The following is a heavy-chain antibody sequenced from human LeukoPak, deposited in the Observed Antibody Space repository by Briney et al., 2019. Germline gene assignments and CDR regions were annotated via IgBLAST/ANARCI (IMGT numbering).Heavy chain of an antibody. CDR1: GFTFSSYS. Sequence: GGSLRLPCAASGFTFSSYSMNWVRQAPGKGLEWVSSISSSSSYIYYADSVKGRFAISRDNSKNTLYLQMNSLTPEDTAVYYCARDLPAAGAGYLDYWGQGTLVTVSS. CDR3: ARDLPAAGAGYLDY. D-gene: IGHD6-13*01. V-gene: IGHV3-21*01. CDR2: ISSSSSYI. J-gene: IGHJ4*02.